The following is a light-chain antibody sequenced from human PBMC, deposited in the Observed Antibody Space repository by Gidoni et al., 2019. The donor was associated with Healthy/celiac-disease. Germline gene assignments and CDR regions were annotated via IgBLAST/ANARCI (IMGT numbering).Light chain of an antibody. J-gene: IGKJ4*01. Sequence: DIQLPQSPSSLSASVGDRVTITCQASKAISNYLNWYQQKPGKAPKLLIYDASNLETGVPSRFSGSGSGTDFTFTISSLQPEDIATYYCQQYDNLPLTFGGGTKVEIK. V-gene: IGKV1-33*01. CDR2: DAS. CDR1: KAISNY. CDR3: QQYDNLPLT.